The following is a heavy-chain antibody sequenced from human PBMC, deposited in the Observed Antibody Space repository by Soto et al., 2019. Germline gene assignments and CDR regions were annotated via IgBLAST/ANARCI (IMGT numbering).Heavy chain of an antibody. D-gene: IGHD4-17*01. CDR2: IYYSGST. J-gene: IGHJ4*02. CDR3: ARRYGASFDY. Sequence: SESLSRTCTGSGGSISSYYWSWIRQPPGKGLEWIGYIYYSGSTNYNPSLKSRVTISVDTSKNQFSLKLSSVTAADTAVYYCARRYGASFDYWGRGSLDTVSS. V-gene: IGHV4-59*01. CDR1: GGSISSYY.